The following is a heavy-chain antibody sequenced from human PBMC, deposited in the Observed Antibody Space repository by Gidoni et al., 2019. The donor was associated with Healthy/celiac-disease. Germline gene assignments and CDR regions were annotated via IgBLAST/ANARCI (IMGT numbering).Heavy chain of an antibody. CDR3: ARVITMVQYYYYGMDV. V-gene: IGHV3-30-3*01. CDR2: ISYDRSNK. CDR1: GFTFSSYA. J-gene: IGHJ6*02. Sequence: QVQLVESGGGVVQPGRSLRRSCSVSGFTFSSYAMHWVRQAPGKGLEWVAVISYDRSNKYDADTVKGRFTISRDNSKNTLYLQMNSLRAEDTAVYYCARVITMVQYYYYGMDVWGQGTTVTVSS. D-gene: IGHD3-10*01.